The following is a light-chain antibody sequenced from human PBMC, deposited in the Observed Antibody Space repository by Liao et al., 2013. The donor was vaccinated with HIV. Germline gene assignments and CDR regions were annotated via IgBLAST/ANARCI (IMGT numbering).Light chain of an antibody. CDR2: QDN. J-gene: IGLJ3*02. V-gene: IGLV3-1*01. CDR3: QVWDSSSDHWV. CDR1: KLGDKY. Sequence: SYELTQPPSVSVSPGQTASITCSGDKLGDKYACWYQQKPGQSPVLVIYQDNKRPSGIPERFSGSNSGNTATLTISRVEAGDEADYCCQVWDSSSDHWVFGGGTKLTVL.